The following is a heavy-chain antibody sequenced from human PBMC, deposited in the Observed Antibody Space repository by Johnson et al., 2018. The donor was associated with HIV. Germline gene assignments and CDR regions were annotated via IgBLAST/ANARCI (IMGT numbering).Heavy chain of an antibody. J-gene: IGHJ3*02. CDR3: ARRKAPYDAFDI. V-gene: IGHV3-30*04. D-gene: IGHD6-6*01. Sequence: QVQLVESGGGVVQPGRSLRLSCAASGFTFSRYAMHWVRQAPGKGLEWVTVISYDGKNKYYTDSVKGRFTISRDNSKNTLYLQMNSLRAEDMAVYYCARRKAPYDAFDIWGQGTMVTVSS. CDR2: ISYDGKNK. CDR1: GFTFSRYA.